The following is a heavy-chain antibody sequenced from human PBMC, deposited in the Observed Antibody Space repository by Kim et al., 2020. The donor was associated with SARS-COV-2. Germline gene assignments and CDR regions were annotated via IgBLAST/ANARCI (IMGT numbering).Heavy chain of an antibody. J-gene: IGHJ5*02. Sequence: SETLSLTCAVYGGSFSGYYWSWIRQPPGKGLEWIGEINHSGSTNYNPSLKSRVTISVDTSKNQFSLKLSSVTAADTAVYYCARGCSGGSCYFLNWFDPWGQGTLVTVSS. V-gene: IGHV4-34*01. CDR2: INHSGST. D-gene: IGHD2-15*01. CDR1: GGSFSGYY. CDR3: ARGCSGGSCYFLNWFDP.